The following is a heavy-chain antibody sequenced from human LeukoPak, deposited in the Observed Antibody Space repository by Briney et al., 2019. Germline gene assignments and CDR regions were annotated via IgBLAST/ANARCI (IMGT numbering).Heavy chain of an antibody. V-gene: IGHV1-2*02. CDR3: ARTHYDYVWGSYCPTSEAFDI. CDR2: INPNSGGT. D-gene: IGHD3-16*01. Sequence: ASVKVSCKASGYTFTGYYMHWVRQAPGQVLEWMGWINPNSGGTNYAQKFQGRVTMTRDTSISTAYMELSRLRSDDTAVYYCARTHYDYVWGSYCPTSEAFDIWGQGTMVTVSS. J-gene: IGHJ3*02. CDR1: GYTFTGYY.